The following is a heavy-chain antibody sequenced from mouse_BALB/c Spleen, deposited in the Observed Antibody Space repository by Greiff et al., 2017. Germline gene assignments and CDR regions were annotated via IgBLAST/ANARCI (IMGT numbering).Heavy chain of an antibody. J-gene: IGHJ1*01. CDR2: IRNKANGYTT. V-gene: IGHV7-3*02. CDR3: ARGYYGNYGWYFDV. CDR1: GFTFTDYY. D-gene: IGHD2-1*01. Sequence: EVQVVESGGGLVQPGGSLRLSCATSGFTFTDYYMSWVRQPPGKALEWLGFIRNKANGYTTEYSASVKGRFTISRDNSQSILYLQMNTLRAEDSATYYCARGYYGNYGWYFDVWGAGTTVTVSS.